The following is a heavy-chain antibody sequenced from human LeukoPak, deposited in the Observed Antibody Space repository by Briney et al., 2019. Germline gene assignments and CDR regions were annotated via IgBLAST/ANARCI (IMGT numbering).Heavy chain of an antibody. V-gene: IGHV4-34*01. J-gene: IGHJ6*03. CDR2: INHSGST. CDR3: ASLTGTTDYYYFYMDV. D-gene: IGHD1-20*01. Sequence: PSETLSLTCAVYGGSFNDYYWSWIRQPPGKGREWIGEINHSGSTNYNPSLKSRVTISVDTPKNQFSLKLSSVTAADTAVYYCASLTGTTDYYYFYMDVWGKGTPVTVSS. CDR1: GGSFNDYY.